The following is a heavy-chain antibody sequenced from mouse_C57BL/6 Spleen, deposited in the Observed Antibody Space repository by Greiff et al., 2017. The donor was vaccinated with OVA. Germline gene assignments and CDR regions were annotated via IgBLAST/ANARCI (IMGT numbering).Heavy chain of an antibody. CDR1: GYTFTSYG. CDR3: ARENYSNQSYYFDY. D-gene: IGHD2-5*01. CDR2: IYPRSGNT. J-gene: IGHJ2*01. Sequence: VQLQQSGAELARPGASVKLSCNASGYTFTSYGISWVKQRTGQGLEWIGEIYPRSGNTYYNEKFKGKATLTADKSSSTAYMELRSLTSEDSAVYFCARENYSNQSYYFDYWGQGTTLTVSS. V-gene: IGHV1-81*01.